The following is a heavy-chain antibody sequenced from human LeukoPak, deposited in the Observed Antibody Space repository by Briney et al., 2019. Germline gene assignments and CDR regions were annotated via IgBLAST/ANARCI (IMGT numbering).Heavy chain of an antibody. J-gene: IGHJ3*02. CDR2: MNPNNGNT. V-gene: IGHV1-8*01. CDR1: GFTFTSYD. D-gene: IGHD2-2*01. CDR3: ARAEVVPAAIGAFDI. Sequence: ASVKVSCKASGFTFTSYDINWVRQASGQGLEWMGWMNPNNGNTGYAQKFQGRVTMTRDTSISTAYMELRGLRSEDTAVYYCARAEVVPAAIGAFDIWGQGTMVTVSS.